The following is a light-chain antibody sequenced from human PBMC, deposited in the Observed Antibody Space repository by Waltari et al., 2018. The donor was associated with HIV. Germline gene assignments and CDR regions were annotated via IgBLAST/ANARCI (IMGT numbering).Light chain of an antibody. Sequence: SYALTQPPSVSVSPGQTARNTCSGGTLPKKYAHWYQQKSGQAPVLVIYEDIKRPSGIPERFSGSSSGTMAILTISGAQVEDEADYYCYSTESSGTHRVFGGGTKLTVL. CDR3: YSTESSGTHRV. J-gene: IGLJ3*02. CDR2: EDI. V-gene: IGLV3-10*01. CDR1: TLPKKY.